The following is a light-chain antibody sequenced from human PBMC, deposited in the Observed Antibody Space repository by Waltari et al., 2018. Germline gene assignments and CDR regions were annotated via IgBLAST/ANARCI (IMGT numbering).Light chain of an antibody. V-gene: IGKV1-39*01. CDR3: QQSFNTPRT. Sequence: DIQMTQSPTSLSASVGDRVTITCRASQSITRYLNWYQKKPGKAPKLLIYTTSTPQSYSPTRFSGSGSGTDFTLTISSLQPEDFATYYCQQSFNTPRTFGQGTKLEIK. CDR1: QSITRY. CDR2: TTS. J-gene: IGKJ2*01.